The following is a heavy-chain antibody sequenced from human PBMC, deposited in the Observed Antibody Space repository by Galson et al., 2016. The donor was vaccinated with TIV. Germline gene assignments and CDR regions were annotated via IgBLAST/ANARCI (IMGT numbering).Heavy chain of an antibody. D-gene: IGHD1-14*01. Sequence: SVKVSCKASEHTIITYDINWVRQAAGQTLERMGWMNPISGATGFSQKFRDRLIMTRNLSIATAYMELTSLRSEDTAVYYCATPAYGTKEPDYSGFDVWGQGTTV. J-gene: IGHJ6*02. CDR1: EHTIITYD. CDR3: ATPAYGTKEPDYSGFDV. V-gene: IGHV1-8*02. CDR2: MNPISGAT.